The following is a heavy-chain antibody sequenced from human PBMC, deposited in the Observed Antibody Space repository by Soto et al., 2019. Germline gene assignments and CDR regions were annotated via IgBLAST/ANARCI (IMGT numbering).Heavy chain of an antibody. CDR3: VGGQYYFDY. CDR2: ISYDGSNK. V-gene: IGHV3-30*03. Sequence: QVQLLESGGGVVQPGRSLRLSCAASGFPFTTYGMHWVREGPGKGLEWVAVISYDGSNKYYADSVKGRFTISRDNSQNTMYLQMNSLRPEDTALYYCVGGQYYFDYRGQGTLVTVSS. J-gene: IGHJ4*02. CDR1: GFPFTTYG. D-gene: IGHD3-10*01.